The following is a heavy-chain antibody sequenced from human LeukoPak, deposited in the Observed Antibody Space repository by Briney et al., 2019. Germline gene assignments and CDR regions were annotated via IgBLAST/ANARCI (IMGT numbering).Heavy chain of an antibody. J-gene: IGHJ6*02. CDR1: GYTFTSYA. V-gene: IGHV1-3*01. CDR3: AKTATFHYYYYYGMDV. CDR2: INAGNGNT. Sequence: ASVKVSCKASGYTFTSYAMHWVRQAPGQRLEWMGWINAGNGNTKYSQKFQGRVTITRDTSASTAYMELSSLRSEDTAVYYCAKTATFHYYYYYGMDVWGQGTTVTVSS. D-gene: IGHD2-21*02.